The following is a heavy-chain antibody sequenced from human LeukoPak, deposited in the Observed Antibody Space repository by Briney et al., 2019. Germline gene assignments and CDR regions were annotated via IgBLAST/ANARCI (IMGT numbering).Heavy chain of an antibody. Sequence: PSETLSLTCTVSGDSISNYYWSWIRQPPGKGLEWIGSTYYSGSTNSKPSLKSRVTISIDTSKNQFSLKLRSVTAADTAVYYCARDIDYYGSGTYRGYYYYMDIWGKGTTVTVSS. J-gene: IGHJ6*03. CDR2: TYYSGST. CDR3: ARDIDYYGSGTYRGYYYYMDI. V-gene: IGHV4-59*01. CDR1: GDSISNYY. D-gene: IGHD3-10*01.